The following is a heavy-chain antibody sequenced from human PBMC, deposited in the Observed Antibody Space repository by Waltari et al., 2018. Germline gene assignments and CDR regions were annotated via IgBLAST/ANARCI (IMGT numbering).Heavy chain of an antibody. J-gene: IGHJ6*02. Sequence: QVQLQESGPGLAKASQTLSLTCDVSGGSISHLNFYWSWIRQPAGKGLELIGRIYRSGVTDYNPSLRGRATMFLDMSKNQFSLTVDSLIAADTAVYYCAVSPDTATSRAAFHFWGPGTTVSVSS. CDR1: GGSISHLNFY. D-gene: IGHD5-18*01. CDR3: AVSPDTATSRAAFHF. V-gene: IGHV4-61*02. CDR2: IYRSGVT.